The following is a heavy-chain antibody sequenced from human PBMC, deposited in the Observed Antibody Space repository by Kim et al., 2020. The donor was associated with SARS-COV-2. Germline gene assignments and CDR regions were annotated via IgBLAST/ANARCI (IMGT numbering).Heavy chain of an antibody. CDR3: ARALFGRTGIAAARKKSYYFDY. Sequence: GGSLRLSCAASGFTFSSYSMNWVRQAPGKGLEWLSSIISSSSYIYYADSVKGRFTISRDNAKNSLYLQMNSLRAEDTAVYNCARALFGRTGIAAARKKSYYFDYWGQGTLVTVSS. J-gene: IGHJ4*02. CDR2: IISSSSYI. V-gene: IGHV3-21*01. CDR1: GFTFSSYS. D-gene: IGHD6-13*01.